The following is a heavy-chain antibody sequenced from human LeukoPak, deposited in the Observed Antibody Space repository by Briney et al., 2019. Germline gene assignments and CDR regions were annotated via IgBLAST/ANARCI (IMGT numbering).Heavy chain of an antibody. J-gene: IGHJ5*02. CDR1: GGSFSGYY. CDR3: ARGQVAYGDPSNWFDP. Sequence: PSETLSLTCAVYGGSFSGYYWSWIRQPPGKGLEWIGEINHSGSTNYNPSPKSRVTISVDTSKNQFSLKLSSVTAADTAVYYCARGQVAYGDPSNWFDPWGQGTLVTVSS. V-gene: IGHV4-34*01. D-gene: IGHD4-17*01. CDR2: INHSGST.